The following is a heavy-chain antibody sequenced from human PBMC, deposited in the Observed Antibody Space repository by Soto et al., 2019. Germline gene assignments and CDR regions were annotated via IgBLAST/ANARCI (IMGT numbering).Heavy chain of an antibody. CDR3: ARDRGSYGDYIS. V-gene: IGHV1-18*01. D-gene: IGHD4-17*01. J-gene: IGHJ4*02. Sequence: ASVKVSCKASGYTFTSYGISWVRRAPGQGLEWMGWISAYNGNTNYAQKLQGRVTMTTDTSTSTAYMELRSLRSADTAVYYCARDRGSYGDYISWGQGTLVTVSS. CDR1: GYTFTSYG. CDR2: ISAYNGNT.